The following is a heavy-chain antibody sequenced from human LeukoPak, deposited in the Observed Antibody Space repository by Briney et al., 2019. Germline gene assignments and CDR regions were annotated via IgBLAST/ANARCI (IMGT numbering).Heavy chain of an antibody. CDR3: AKKPHYGDYWYYYYMDV. V-gene: IGHV3-23*01. CDR1: GFTFSSYA. D-gene: IGHD4-17*01. J-gene: IGHJ6*03. Sequence: GGSLRLSCAASGFTFSSYAMSWVRQAPGKGLEWVSAISGSGGSTYYADSVKVRFTISRDNSKNTLYLQMNSLRAEDTAVYYCAKKPHYGDYWYYYYMDVWGKGTTVTVSS. CDR2: ISGSGGST.